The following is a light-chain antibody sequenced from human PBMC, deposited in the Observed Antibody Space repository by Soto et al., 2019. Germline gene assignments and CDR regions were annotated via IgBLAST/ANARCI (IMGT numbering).Light chain of an antibody. CDR3: QQYYRVPKT. J-gene: IGKJ1*01. Sequence: DIVMTQSPDSLAVSLGERVTINCKSSQSVLYSSNNKNYLAWYQQKPGQPPKLLIYWASTRESGVPDRFSGSGSGTDFTLTISSLQAEDVAVYYCQQYYRVPKTFGQGTKVEIK. V-gene: IGKV4-1*01. CDR2: WAS. CDR1: QSVLYSSNNKNY.